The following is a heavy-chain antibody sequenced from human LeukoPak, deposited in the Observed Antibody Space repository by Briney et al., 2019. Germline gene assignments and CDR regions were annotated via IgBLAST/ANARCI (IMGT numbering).Heavy chain of an antibody. V-gene: IGHV3-7*01. Sequence: GGSLRLSCAASGFTFSSFSMSWVRQAPGKGLEWVASIMHDGGEKYYVDSVKGRFIISRDNAKSSLYLQMNSLRAEDTAVYYCAELGITMIGGVWGKGTTVTISS. J-gene: IGHJ6*04. CDR1: GFTFSSFS. CDR3: AELGITMIGGV. D-gene: IGHD3-10*02. CDR2: IMHDGGEK.